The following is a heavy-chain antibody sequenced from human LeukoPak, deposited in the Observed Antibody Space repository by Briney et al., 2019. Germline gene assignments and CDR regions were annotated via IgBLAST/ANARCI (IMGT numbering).Heavy chain of an antibody. CDR3: ARHAGYLSHPSDP. V-gene: IGHV4-39*01. J-gene: IGHJ5*02. CDR2: IYYSGST. CDR1: GGSISSSSYY. D-gene: IGHD2-15*01. Sequence: PSETLSLTCTVSGGSISSSSYYWGWIRQPPGKGLEWIGSIYYSGSTYYNPSLKSRVTISVDTSKNQFSLKLSSVTAADTAVYYCARHAGYLSHPSDPWGQGTLVTVSS.